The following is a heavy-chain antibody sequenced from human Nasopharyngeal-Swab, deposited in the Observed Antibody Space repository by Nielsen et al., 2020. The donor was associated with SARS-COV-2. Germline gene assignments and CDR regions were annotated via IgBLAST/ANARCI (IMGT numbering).Heavy chain of an antibody. Sequence: WIRQPPGKGLEWIGNIHYSENINYNPSLKSRVTMSVDTSTDQFSLKLRSVTAADTAVYYCARDRGYSYGDPLSYFNYWGQGTLVTVSS. D-gene: IGHD5-18*01. CDR2: IHYSENI. CDR3: ARDRGYSYGDPLSYFNY. J-gene: IGHJ4*02. V-gene: IGHV4-59*01.